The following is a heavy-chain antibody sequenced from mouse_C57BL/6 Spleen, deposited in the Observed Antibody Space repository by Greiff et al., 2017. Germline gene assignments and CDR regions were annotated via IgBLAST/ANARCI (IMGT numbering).Heavy chain of an antibody. CDR2: ISYDGSN. V-gene: IGHV3-6*01. Sequence: EVQLQESGPGLVKPSQSLSLTCSVTGYSITSGYYWNWIRQFPGNKREWMGYISYDGSNNYNPSLKNRISITRDTSKNQFFLKLNSVTTEDTATYYCARDSEAWFAYWGLGTLVTVSA. CDR1: GYSITSGYY. J-gene: IGHJ3*01. CDR3: ARDSEAWFAY.